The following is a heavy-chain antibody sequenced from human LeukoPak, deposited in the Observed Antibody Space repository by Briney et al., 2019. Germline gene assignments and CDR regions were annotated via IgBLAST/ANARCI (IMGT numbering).Heavy chain of an antibody. D-gene: IGHD2-2*01. J-gene: IGHJ5*02. CDR1: GYTLTELS. CDR3: ATSPPASDWFDP. V-gene: IGHV1-24*01. CDR2: FDPEDGET. Sequence: ASVKVSCKVSGYTLTELSMHWVRQAPGKGREWMGGFDPEDGETIYAQKFQGRVTMTEDTSTDTAYMELSSLRSEDTAVYYCATSPPASDWFDPWGQGTLVTVSS.